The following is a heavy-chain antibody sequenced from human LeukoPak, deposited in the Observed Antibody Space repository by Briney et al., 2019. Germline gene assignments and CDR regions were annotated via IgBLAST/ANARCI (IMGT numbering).Heavy chain of an antibody. CDR2: TSSSDAGT. Sequence: GGSLRLSCAASGFTLSTYAMSWVRQTPGKGLEWVAATSSSDAGTYHADSVRGRFTIPRDNSKNRLYLQMNSLRAEDTDVYYCARSSGWYHRGPDYYYYYMDVWGKGTTVTVS. V-gene: IGHV3-23*01. D-gene: IGHD6-19*01. J-gene: IGHJ6*03. CDR3: ARSSGWYHRGPDYYYYYMDV. CDR1: GFTLSTYA.